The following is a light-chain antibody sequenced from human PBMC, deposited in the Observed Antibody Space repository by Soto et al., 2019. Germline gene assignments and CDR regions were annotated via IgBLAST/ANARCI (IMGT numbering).Light chain of an antibody. CDR1: QSVSSNY. V-gene: IGKV3-20*01. Sequence: EIVLTQSPGTLSLSPGERATLSCRASQSVSSNYLAWYQQKPGQAPRLVIYDASSRATGIPDRFSGSGSGTDFTLTISSLEPEYHAVYFCQQYGNSPPYTFVQVTKLAIK. CDR3: QQYGNSPPYT. J-gene: IGKJ2*01. CDR2: DAS.